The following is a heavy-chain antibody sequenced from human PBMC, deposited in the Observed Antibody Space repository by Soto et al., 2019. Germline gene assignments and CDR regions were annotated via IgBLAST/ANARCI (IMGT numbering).Heavy chain of an antibody. CDR3: ARVHSSSLDY. D-gene: IGHD6-13*01. CDR1: GFTFSSYS. V-gene: IGHV3-23*01. Sequence: EVQLLESGGGLVQPGGSLRLSCAASGFTFSSYSMSWVRQAPGKGLEWVSAINGSGGSTYYADSVKGRFTISRDNSKNTLYLQMNSLRAEDTAVYYCARVHSSSLDYWGQGTRVTVSS. CDR2: INGSGGST. J-gene: IGHJ4*02.